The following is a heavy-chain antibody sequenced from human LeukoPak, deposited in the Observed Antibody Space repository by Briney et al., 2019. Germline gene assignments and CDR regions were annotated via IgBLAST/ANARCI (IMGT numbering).Heavy chain of an antibody. CDR2: IISRSTYI. V-gene: IGHV3-21*01. CDR3: EIDSPDKDDY. CDR1: GFTFSSYS. Sequence: GGSLRLSCAASGFTFSSYSMNWVRQAPGKGLEWVSSIISRSTYIYYADSVKGRCTISRDNAKNSLYLQINSLRAEETAVYSCEIDSPDKDDYWGQGTLVTVSS. J-gene: IGHJ4*02.